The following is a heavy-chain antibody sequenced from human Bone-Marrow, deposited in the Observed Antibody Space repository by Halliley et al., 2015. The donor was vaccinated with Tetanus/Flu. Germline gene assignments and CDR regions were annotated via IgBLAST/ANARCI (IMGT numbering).Heavy chain of an antibody. D-gene: IGHD1-7*01. Sequence: SLRLSCAASGFSFSRYAMSWVRQAPGKGLEWVSGISGSGGNTYYADSVKGRLTISRDNSENTLYLQLNSLRAEDTAVYYCTKKGARTPPGSFAYWGQGTPVPASS. CDR1: GFSFSRYA. CDR2: ISGSGGNT. CDR3: TKKGARTPPGSFAY. V-gene: IGHV3-23*01. J-gene: IGHJ4*02.